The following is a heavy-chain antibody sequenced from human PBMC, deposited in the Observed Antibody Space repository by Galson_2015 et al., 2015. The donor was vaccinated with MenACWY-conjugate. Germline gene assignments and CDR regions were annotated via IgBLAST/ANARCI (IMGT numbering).Heavy chain of an antibody. Sequence: SLTCTVSGGSISGYYWTWIRQPPGKGLEWIGNIDYSGSTNYNPSLKSRVTTSADTSKNQFSLGLSSVTAADTAVYYCARDPGSSNNIYYFDSWGQGTLATVSS. CDR3: ARDPGSSNNIYYFDS. D-gene: IGHD6-19*01. CDR2: IDYSGST. CDR1: GGSISGYY. V-gene: IGHV4-59*01. J-gene: IGHJ4*02.